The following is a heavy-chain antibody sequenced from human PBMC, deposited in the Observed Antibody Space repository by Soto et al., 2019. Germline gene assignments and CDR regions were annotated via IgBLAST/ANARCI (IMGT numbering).Heavy chain of an antibody. CDR1: WFTVSSNY. CDR3: AREARMITFGGVIVSFDY. D-gene: IGHD3-16*02. CDR2: IYSGGST. V-gene: IGHV3-53*01. Sequence: GGSLRLSCAASWFTVSSNYMSWVRQAPGKGLEWVSVIYSGGSTYYADSVKGRFTISRDNSKNTLYLQMNSLRAEDTAVYYCAREARMITFGGVIVSFDYWGQGTLVTVSS. J-gene: IGHJ4*02.